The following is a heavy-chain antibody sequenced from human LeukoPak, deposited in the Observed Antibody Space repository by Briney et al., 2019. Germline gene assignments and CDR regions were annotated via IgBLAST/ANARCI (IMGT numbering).Heavy chain of an antibody. CDR2: IRYDGSNK. CDR3: AKVLYGDYYFDY. V-gene: IGHV3-30*02. Sequence: PGGSLRLSCAASGFTFSSYGMHWVRQAPGKGLEWAAFIRYDGSNKYYADSVKGRFTISRDNSKNTLYLQMNSLRAEDTAVYYCAKVLYGDYYFDYWGQGTLVTVSS. J-gene: IGHJ4*02. CDR1: GFTFSSYG. D-gene: IGHD4-17*01.